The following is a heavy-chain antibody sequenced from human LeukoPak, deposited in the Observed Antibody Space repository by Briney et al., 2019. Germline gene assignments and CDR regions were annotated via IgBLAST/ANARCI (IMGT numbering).Heavy chain of an antibody. CDR3: ARPTLGIAVDTRYWYFDL. Sequence: QSSETLSLTCAVYGGSFSGYYWSCIRQPPGKGLEWIGEINHSGSTNYNPSLKSRVTISVDKSKNQFSLNLSSVTAADTAVYYCARPTLGIAVDTRYWYFDLWGRGTLVTVSS. D-gene: IGHD6-19*01. CDR1: GGSFSGYY. V-gene: IGHV4-34*01. J-gene: IGHJ2*01. CDR2: INHSGST.